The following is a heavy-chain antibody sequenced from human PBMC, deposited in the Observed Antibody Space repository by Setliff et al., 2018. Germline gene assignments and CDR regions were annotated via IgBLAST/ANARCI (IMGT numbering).Heavy chain of an antibody. Sequence: SETLSLTCTVSGGSISSHYWSWIRQPPGKGLEWIGSIYTSGSTNYNPSLKSRVTISIDTSKNQFSLKLSSVTAADTAVYHCARGKTFFGAFIRAFDIWGQGRMVTVSS. J-gene: IGHJ3*02. D-gene: IGHD3-3*01. CDR2: IYTSGST. CDR3: ARGKTFFGAFIRAFDI. V-gene: IGHV4-59*11. CDR1: GGSISSHY.